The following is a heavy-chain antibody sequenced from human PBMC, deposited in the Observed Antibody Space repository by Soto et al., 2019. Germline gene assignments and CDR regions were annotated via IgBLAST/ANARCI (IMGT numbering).Heavy chain of an antibody. CDR3: AGGPNPYYFDY. CDR1: SGSISSTDHY. D-gene: IGHD2-8*01. V-gene: IGHV4-31*03. CDR2: ISYSGTT. Sequence: TSETLSLTCTVSSGSISSTDHYWSCIRQLPGKGLEWIGYISYSGTTYYHPSLKNRVIISVDTSKNQFSLKLSSVSAANTAVYYCAGGPNPYYFDYWGQGILVTVSS. J-gene: IGHJ4*02.